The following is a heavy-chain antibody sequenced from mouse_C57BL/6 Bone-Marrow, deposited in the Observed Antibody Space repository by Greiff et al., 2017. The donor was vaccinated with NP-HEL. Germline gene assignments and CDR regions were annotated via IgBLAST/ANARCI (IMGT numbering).Heavy chain of an antibody. D-gene: IGHD4-1*01. Sequence: EVKLVESEGGLVQPGSSMKLSCTASGFTFSDYYMAWVRQVPEKGLEWVANINYDGSSTYYLDSLKSRFIISRDNAKNILYLQMSSLKSEDTATYYCARGGNWDVLDYWGQGTTLTVSS. J-gene: IGHJ2*01. CDR3: ARGGNWDVLDY. CDR1: GFTFSDYY. CDR2: INYDGSST. V-gene: IGHV5-16*01.